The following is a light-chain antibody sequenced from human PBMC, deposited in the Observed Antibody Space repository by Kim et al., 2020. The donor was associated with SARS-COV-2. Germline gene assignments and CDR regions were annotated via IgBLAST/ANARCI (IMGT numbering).Light chain of an antibody. V-gene: IGLV1-47*01. CDR2: RNN. J-gene: IGLJ3*02. CDR1: SSNIGSNY. CDR3: AAWDDSLSGWV. Sequence: QSVLSPPPSASGTPGQRVTISCSGSSSNIGSNYVYWYQQLPGTAPKLLIYRNNQRPSGVPDRFSGSKSGTSASLAISGLRSEDEADYYCAAWDDSLSGWVFGGATQLTAL.